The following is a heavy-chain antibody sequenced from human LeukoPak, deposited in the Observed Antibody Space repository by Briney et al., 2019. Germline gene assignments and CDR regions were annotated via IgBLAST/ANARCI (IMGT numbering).Heavy chain of an antibody. D-gene: IGHD4-17*01. Sequence: SETLSLTCTVSGGSISSYYWSWIRQPAGKGLEWIGRIYTSGSTNYNPSLKSRVTMSVDTSKNQFSLKLSSVTAADPAVYYCARERRNGDYSIGDAFDIWGQGTMVTVSS. CDR1: GGSISSYY. V-gene: IGHV4-4*07. CDR3: ARERRNGDYSIGDAFDI. J-gene: IGHJ3*02. CDR2: IYTSGST.